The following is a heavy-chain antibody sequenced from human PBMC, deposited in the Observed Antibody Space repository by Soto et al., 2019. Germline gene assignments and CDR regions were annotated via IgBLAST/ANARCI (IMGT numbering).Heavy chain of an antibody. Sequence: SETLSLTCSVPGGSVSGSYWSWIRQSPGKGLEWLGYVYYTGSTNYSPSLRSRVSISVDTSKNEFSLRLSSVTAADTAVYFCARSVAVPGAHIDYWGQGTQVTVSS. D-gene: IGHD6-19*01. V-gene: IGHV4-59*02. CDR2: VYYTGST. J-gene: IGHJ4*02. CDR3: ARSVAVPGAHIDY. CDR1: GGSVSGSY.